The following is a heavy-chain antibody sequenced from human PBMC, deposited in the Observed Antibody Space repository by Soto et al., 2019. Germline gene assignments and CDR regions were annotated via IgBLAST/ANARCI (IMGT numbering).Heavy chain of an antibody. V-gene: IGHV4-4*02. CDR3: ARVPGVVVSADDAFDI. Sequence: QVQLQESGPGLVKPSGTLSLTCAVSGGSVSSSNWWSWVRQSPGKGQEWMGEIYHSGSAHYNPSLKSRATISLDKSKNQFSLRLTSVTAADTAVYYCARVPGVVVSADDAFDIWGPGTRVIVSS. J-gene: IGHJ3*02. CDR2: IYHSGSA. CDR1: GGSVSSSNW. D-gene: IGHD2-21*02.